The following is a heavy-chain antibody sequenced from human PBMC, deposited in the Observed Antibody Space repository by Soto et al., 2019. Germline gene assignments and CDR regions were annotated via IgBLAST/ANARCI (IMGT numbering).Heavy chain of an antibody. Sequence: EVQLVESGGGLVQPGGSLRLSCAASGFTFSSYCMHWVRQAPGKGLVWVSRINSDGSSTGYADSVKGRFSISRDNAKYTMYLQMNSLRAEVTAVYYCVRTSLVVAAATREDYWGQGTLVTVSS. D-gene: IGHD2-15*01. CDR2: INSDGSST. CDR1: GFTFSSYC. CDR3: VRTSLVVAAATREDY. J-gene: IGHJ4*02. V-gene: IGHV3-74*01.